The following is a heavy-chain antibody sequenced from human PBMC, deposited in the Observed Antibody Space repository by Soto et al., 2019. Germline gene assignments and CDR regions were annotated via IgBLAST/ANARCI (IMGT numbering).Heavy chain of an antibody. CDR2: ISGSADST. Sequence: GGSLRLSCTASGFTFSNYAMSWVRQAPGKGLEWLSTISGSADSTYYADSVKGRFTISRDNSKSALYLQMNSLRGEDTAVYFCGRVDSAYGLRHFDYWGQGTLVTVSS. D-gene: IGHD5-12*01. CDR3: GRVDSAYGLRHFDY. J-gene: IGHJ4*02. CDR1: GFTFSNYA. V-gene: IGHV3-23*01.